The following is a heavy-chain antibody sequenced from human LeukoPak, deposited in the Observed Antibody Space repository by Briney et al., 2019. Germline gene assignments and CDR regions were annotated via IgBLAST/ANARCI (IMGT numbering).Heavy chain of an antibody. CDR2: INHSGST. V-gene: IGHV4-34*01. J-gene: IGHJ6*03. CDR3: ARGTRGDSSGYYYYYYYYMDV. CDR1: GGSFSGYY. Sequence: PSETLSLTCAVYGGSFSGYYWSWIRQPPGKGLEWNGEINHSGSTNYNPSLKSRVTISVDTSKNQFSLKLSSVTAADTAVYYCARGTRGDSSGYYYYYYYYMDVWGKGTTVTVSS. D-gene: IGHD3-22*01.